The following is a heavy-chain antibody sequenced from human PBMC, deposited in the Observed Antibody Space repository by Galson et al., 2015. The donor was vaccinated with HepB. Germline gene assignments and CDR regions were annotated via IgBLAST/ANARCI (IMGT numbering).Heavy chain of an antibody. D-gene: IGHD3-22*01. J-gene: IGHJ4*02. CDR2: ISYDGSNK. V-gene: IGHV3-30-3*01. CDR3: AKGPAAYYYDSSGYYYDY. Sequence: SLRLSCAASGFTFSSYAMHWVRQAPGKGLEWVAVISYDGSNKYYADSVKGRFTISRDNAKNSLYLRMNSLRAEDTALYYCAKGPAAYYYDSSGYYYDYWGQGTLVTVSS. CDR1: GFTFSSYA.